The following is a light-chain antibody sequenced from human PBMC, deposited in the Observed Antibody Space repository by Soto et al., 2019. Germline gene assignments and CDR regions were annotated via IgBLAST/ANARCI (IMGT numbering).Light chain of an antibody. CDR2: DAS. V-gene: IGKV3-15*01. CDR3: QQYNRWPRT. Sequence: EIVMTQSPATLSVSPGERATLSCRASQSVSSNLPWYQQKPGQAPRLLIYDASTRATGIPARFSGSGSGTEFTLTMSSLQSDYFAVYYCQQYNRWPRTFGQGTKVEIK. CDR1: QSVSSN. J-gene: IGKJ1*01.